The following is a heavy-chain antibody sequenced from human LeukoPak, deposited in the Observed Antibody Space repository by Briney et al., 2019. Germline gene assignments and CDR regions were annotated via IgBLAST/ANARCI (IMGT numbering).Heavy chain of an antibody. CDR1: VGSISSYY. Sequence: SETLSLTCTVSVGSISSYYWSWIRQPPGKGLEWIGHIYTSGSTNYNPSLKSRVTISVDTSKNQFSLKLSSVTAADTAVYYCARHSYYYDSRYAFDIWGQGTMVTVSS. CDR2: IYTSGST. V-gene: IGHV4-4*09. CDR3: ARHSYYYDSRYAFDI. J-gene: IGHJ3*02. D-gene: IGHD3-22*01.